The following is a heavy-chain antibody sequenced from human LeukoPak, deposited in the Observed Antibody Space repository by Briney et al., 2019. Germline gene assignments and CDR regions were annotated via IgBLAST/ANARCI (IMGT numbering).Heavy chain of an antibody. CDR3: ARGGYSYGVDY. J-gene: IGHJ4*02. CDR1: GFTVSSNC. V-gene: IGHV3-53*01. CDR2: IYSGGST. Sequence: EGSLRLSCAASGFTVSSNCMSWVRQAPGKGLEWVSVIYSGGSTYYADSVKGRFTISRDNSKNTLYLQMNSLRAEDTAVYYCARGGYSYGVDYWGQGTLVTVSS. D-gene: IGHD5-18*01.